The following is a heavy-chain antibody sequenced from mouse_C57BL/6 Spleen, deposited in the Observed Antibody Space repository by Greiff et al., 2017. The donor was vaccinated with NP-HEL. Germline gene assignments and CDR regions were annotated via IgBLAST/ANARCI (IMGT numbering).Heavy chain of an antibody. J-gene: IGHJ3*01. CDR2: IDPSDSYT. CDR3: ARSSSGVWFAY. CDR1: GYTFTSYW. V-gene: IGHV1-69*01. Sequence: QVQLQQPGAKLVMPGASVKLSCKASGYTFTSYWMHWVKQRPGQGLEWIGEIDPSDSYTNYNQKFKGKSTLTVDKSSSTAYMQLSSLTSEDSAVYYCARSSSGVWFAYWGQGTLVTVSA. D-gene: IGHD3-2*02.